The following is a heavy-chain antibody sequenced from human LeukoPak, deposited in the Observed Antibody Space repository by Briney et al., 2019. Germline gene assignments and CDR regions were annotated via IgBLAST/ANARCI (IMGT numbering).Heavy chain of an antibody. J-gene: IGHJ4*02. D-gene: IGHD2-2*01. V-gene: IGHV3-23*01. CDR2: ISGSGDST. CDR3: AKDRSTKYCSTTSCYLGD. Sequence: GGSLRLSCAASGFTFSNYAMSWVRQAPGKGPEWVAAISGSGDSTYYADSVKGRFTISRDTSKKTLYLQMYSLRADDTAVYSCAKDRSTKYCSTTSCYLGDWGQGTLVTVSS. CDR1: GFTFSNYA.